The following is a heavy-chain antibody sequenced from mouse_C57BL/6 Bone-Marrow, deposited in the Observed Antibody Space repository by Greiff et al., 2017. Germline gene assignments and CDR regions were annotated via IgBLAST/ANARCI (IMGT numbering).Heavy chain of an antibody. V-gene: IGHV5-17*01. CDR2: ISSGSSTI. J-gene: IGHJ2*01. CDR3: AGGNFDY. CDR1: GFTFSDYG. Sequence: EVKLVESGGGLVKPGGSLKFSCAASGFTFSDYGMHWVRQAPEQGLEWVAYISSGSSTIYYADKVQGRFTISRDNAKNTLFLQMTSLRYEDTAMYYCAGGNFDYWGQGTTLTVSA.